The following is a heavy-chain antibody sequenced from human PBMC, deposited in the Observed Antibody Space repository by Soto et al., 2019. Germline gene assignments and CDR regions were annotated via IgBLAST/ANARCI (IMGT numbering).Heavy chain of an antibody. D-gene: IGHD2-8*01. CDR1: EFTFSKHG. CDR3: AKGPPLLMVYPVLDS. J-gene: IGHJ4*02. Sequence: GESLKISCAASEFTFSKHGMHLVRQAPGKGLEWVAVISYDGSNKYYGDSVKDRFTISRDNSKNTLYLHMNSLRPEDTAVYFCAKGPPLLMVYPVLDSWGQGTLVTVSS. CDR2: ISYDGSNK. V-gene: IGHV3-30*18.